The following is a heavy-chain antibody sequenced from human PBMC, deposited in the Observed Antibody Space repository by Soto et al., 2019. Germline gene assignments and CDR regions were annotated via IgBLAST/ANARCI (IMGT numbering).Heavy chain of an antibody. Sequence: SETLSLTCTVSGGSISSGDYYWSWIRQPPGKGLEWIGYIYYSGSTYYNPSLKGRVTISVDTSKNQFSLKLSSVTAADTAVYYCARRGQIMVRGVIYGMDVWGQGTTVTVSS. V-gene: IGHV4-30-4*01. D-gene: IGHD3-10*01. CDR1: GGSISSGDYY. CDR3: ARRGQIMVRGVIYGMDV. J-gene: IGHJ6*02. CDR2: IYYSGST.